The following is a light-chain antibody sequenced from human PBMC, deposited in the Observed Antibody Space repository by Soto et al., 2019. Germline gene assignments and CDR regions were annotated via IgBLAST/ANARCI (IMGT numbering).Light chain of an antibody. V-gene: IGKV3-15*01. Sequence: EIIVTQSPATLSVSPGERATLSCRASQSANTNWAWYQQKPGQAPRLLLYGASTRATGIPARFGGSCYGTEVTLTISSLQSEDFAIYYCQQYNYWPLLTFGGGTKVEIK. CDR3: QQYNYWPLLT. CDR2: GAS. CDR1: QSANTN. J-gene: IGKJ4*01.